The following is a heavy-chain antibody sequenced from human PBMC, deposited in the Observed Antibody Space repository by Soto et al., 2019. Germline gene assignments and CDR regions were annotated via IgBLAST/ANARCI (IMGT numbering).Heavy chain of an antibody. CDR2: IFSNDDK. Sequence: QVTLKESGPVLVKPTETLTLTCTVSGLSLSNGRMGVSWIRQPPGKALEWLAHIFSNDDKSYSTSLRSRLTISKDTSRSQVDLTMTNMDPMDSATYYCALIKDCSRTDSYLASFDPWGQGTLVTVSS. D-gene: IGHD2-2*01. V-gene: IGHV2-26*01. CDR3: ALIKDCSRTDSYLASFDP. J-gene: IGHJ5*02. CDR1: GLSLSNGRMG.